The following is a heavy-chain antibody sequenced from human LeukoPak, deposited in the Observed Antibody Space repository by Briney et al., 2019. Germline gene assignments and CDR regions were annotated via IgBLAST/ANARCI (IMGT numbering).Heavy chain of an antibody. CDR2: INPNSGGT. Sequence: ASVKVSCKASGYTFTGYYMHWVRQAPGQGLEWMGRINPNSGGTNYAQKFQGRVTMTRDTSISTAYMELSRLRSDDTAVYYCARWSCGGDCCKALKYFQHWGQGTLVTVSS. J-gene: IGHJ1*01. CDR3: ARWSCGGDCCKALKYFQH. CDR1: GYTFTGYY. D-gene: IGHD2-21*02. V-gene: IGHV1-2*06.